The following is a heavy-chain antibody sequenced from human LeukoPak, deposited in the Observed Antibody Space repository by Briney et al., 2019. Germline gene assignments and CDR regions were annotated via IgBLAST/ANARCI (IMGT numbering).Heavy chain of an antibody. CDR1: GGNFRTYP. V-gene: IGHV1-69*05. J-gene: IGHJ5*02. D-gene: IGHD3-10*01. Sequence: SVKVSCKASGGNFRTYPISWVRQAPGQGLEWMGGLTQFFRRTNYTQKFQGRLTITTDESSSTAYMELSDLRSDDTAVYYCATSESGRSWDWFAPWGQGTLVTVSS. CDR2: LTQFFRRT. CDR3: ATSESGRSWDWFAP.